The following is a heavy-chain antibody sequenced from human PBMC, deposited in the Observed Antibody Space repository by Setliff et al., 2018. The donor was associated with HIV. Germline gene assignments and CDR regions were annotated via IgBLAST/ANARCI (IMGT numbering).Heavy chain of an antibody. CDR3: VREGVRRGLGSGSFRYRAYYFDQ. CDR2: IYHSGNT. J-gene: IGHJ4*02. Sequence: SETLSLTCAVSGASINSNNWWSWVRQPPGKGLEWIGEIYHSGNTYFSPSLKSRITISVDTSKNQFSLNLRSVTAADTAVYYCVREGVRRGLGSGSFRYRAYYFDQWGQGTLVTVS. CDR1: GASINSNNW. D-gene: IGHD3-10*01. V-gene: IGHV4-4*02.